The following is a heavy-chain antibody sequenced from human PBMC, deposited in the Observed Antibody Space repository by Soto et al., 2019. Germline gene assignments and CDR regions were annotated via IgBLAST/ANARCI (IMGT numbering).Heavy chain of an antibody. V-gene: IGHV1-3*01. CDR1: GYTFSSYA. CDR2: INAGNGNT. Sequence: VSVKLYCNASGYTFSSYAMHWIRQAPGQRLEWMGWINAGNGNTKYSQKFQGRVTITRGTSATTAYMELSSLRFEDTAVYYCALEARYYNGLDVWGQGTTVTVS. J-gene: IGHJ6*02. CDR3: ALEARYYNGLDV.